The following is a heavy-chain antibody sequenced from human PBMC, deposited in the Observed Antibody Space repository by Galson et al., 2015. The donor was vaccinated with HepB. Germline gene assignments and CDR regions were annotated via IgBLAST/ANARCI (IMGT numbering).Heavy chain of an antibody. D-gene: IGHD3-22*01. J-gene: IGHJ2*01. Sequence: SLRLSCAASGFTFSSYAMSWVRQAPGKGLEWVSAISGSGGSTYYADSVKGRFTISRDNSKNTLYLQMNSLRAEDTAVYYCAKGANYYDSSGYYYPLQYWYFDLWGRGTLVTVSS. V-gene: IGHV3-23*01. CDR2: ISGSGGST. CDR1: GFTFSSYA. CDR3: AKGANYYDSSGYYYPLQYWYFDL.